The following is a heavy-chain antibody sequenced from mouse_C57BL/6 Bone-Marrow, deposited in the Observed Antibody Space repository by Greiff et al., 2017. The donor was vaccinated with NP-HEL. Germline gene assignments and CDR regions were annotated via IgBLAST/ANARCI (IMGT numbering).Heavy chain of an antibody. J-gene: IGHJ4*01. CDR2: IDPSDSYT. V-gene: IGHV1-50*01. CDR1: GYTFTSYW. D-gene: IGHD2-4*01. Sequence: QVQLQQPGAELVKPGASVKLSCKASGYTFTSYWLQWVKQRPGQGLEWIGEIDPSDSYTNYNQKFKGKATMTVDTSSSTAYMQLSSLPSVDSSVYYCATEGVNYDCVMDYWGQGPSVTVSS. CDR3: ATEGVNYDCVMDY.